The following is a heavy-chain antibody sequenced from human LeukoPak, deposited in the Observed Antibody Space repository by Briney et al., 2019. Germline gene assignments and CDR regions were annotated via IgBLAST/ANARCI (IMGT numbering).Heavy chain of an antibody. CDR3: ALWFGELSALINYYYYGMDV. CDR1: GYTFTDYY. V-gene: IGHV1-2*02. J-gene: IGHJ6*02. CDR2: INPKSGGT. D-gene: IGHD3-10*01. Sequence: ASVKVSCKASGYTFTDYYMPWVRQAPGQGLEWMGWINPKSGGTNYAQKFQGRVTMTRDTSISTAYMELSSLRSDDTAVYYCALWFGELSALINYYYYGMDVWGQGTTVTVSS.